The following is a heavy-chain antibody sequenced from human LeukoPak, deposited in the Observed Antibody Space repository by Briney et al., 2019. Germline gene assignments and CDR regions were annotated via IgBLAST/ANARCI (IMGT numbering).Heavy chain of an antibody. Sequence: GGSLRLSCAASGFTFSSYGMHWVRQAPGKGLEWVAFIRYDGSNKYYADSVKGRFTISRDNSKNTLYLQMNSLRAEDSAVYYCAKDPMSRVAGLWPQYIDYWGQGTLVTVSS. J-gene: IGHJ4*02. CDR3: AKDPMSRVAGLWPQYIDY. V-gene: IGHV3-30*02. D-gene: IGHD6-19*01. CDR2: IRYDGSNK. CDR1: GFTFSSYG.